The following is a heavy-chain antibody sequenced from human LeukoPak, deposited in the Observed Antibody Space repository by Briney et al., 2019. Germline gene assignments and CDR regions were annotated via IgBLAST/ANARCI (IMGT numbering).Heavy chain of an antibody. Sequence: SETLSLTCTVSGGSISRDYWSWIRQPPGKGLEWIGYIYYTGSTNYNPSLKSRVTISVDTSKNQFSLKLSSVTAADTAVYYCARHTISGGAFDIWGQGTMVTVSS. D-gene: IGHD1-14*01. CDR3: ARHTISGGAFDI. J-gene: IGHJ3*02. CDR2: IYYTGST. CDR1: GGSISRDY. V-gene: IGHV4-59*08.